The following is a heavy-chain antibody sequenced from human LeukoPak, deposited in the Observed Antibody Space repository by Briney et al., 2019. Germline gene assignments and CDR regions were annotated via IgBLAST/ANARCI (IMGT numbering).Heavy chain of an antibody. Sequence: ASVKVSCKASGYTFTRYAISWVRQAPGQGPEWMGRISAHIGNTNYAQKLRGRVTMTTDTSTSTAYMELRRLRSDDTAVYYCARGAYYDILTGHETVDAFDIWGQGTMVTVSS. CDR3: ARGAYYDILTGHETVDAFDI. CDR1: GYTFTRYA. J-gene: IGHJ3*02. D-gene: IGHD3-9*01. CDR2: ISAHIGNT. V-gene: IGHV1-18*01.